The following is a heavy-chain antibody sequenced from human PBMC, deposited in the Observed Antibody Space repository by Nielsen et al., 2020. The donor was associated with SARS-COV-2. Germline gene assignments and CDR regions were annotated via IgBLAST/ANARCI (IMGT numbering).Heavy chain of an antibody. V-gene: IGHV3-66*01. Sequence: VRQPPGKGLEWVSVISGGGSTYYADSVKGRFTISRDNSKNTLCLQMNSLRAEDTAVYYCARENPRGVVNGDDAFDIWGQGTMVTVSS. D-gene: IGHD3-3*01. J-gene: IGHJ3*02. CDR2: ISGGGST. CDR3: ARENPRGVVNGDDAFDI.